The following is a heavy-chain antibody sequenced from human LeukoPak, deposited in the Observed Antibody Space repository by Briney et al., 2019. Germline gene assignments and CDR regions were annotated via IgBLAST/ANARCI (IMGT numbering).Heavy chain of an antibody. CDR3: ARVNYDSSADDAFDI. V-gene: IGHV3-30*03. Sequence: PGGSLRLSCAASGFTFSSYGMHWVRQAPGKGLEWVAVISYDGSNKYYADSVKGRFTISRDNAKNSLYLQMNSLRAEDTAVYYCARVNYDSSADDAFDIWGQGTMVTVSS. D-gene: IGHD3-22*01. CDR1: GFTFSSYG. J-gene: IGHJ3*02. CDR2: ISYDGSNK.